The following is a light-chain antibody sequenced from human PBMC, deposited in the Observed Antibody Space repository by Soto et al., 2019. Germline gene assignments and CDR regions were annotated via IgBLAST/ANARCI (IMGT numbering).Light chain of an antibody. CDR1: SSDAGGYNY. J-gene: IGLJ1*01. Sequence: QSVLTQPASVSVSPGQSITISCTGTSSDAGGYNYVSWYQQHPGKAPKFMIYDVSNRPSGVSNRFSGSKSGNTASLTISGLQAEDEADYYCCSYTTSNTRQIVFGTGTKVTVL. CDR2: DVS. V-gene: IGLV2-14*01. CDR3: CSYTTSNTRQIV.